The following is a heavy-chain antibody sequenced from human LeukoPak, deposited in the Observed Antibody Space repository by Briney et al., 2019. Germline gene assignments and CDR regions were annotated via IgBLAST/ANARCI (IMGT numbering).Heavy chain of an antibody. D-gene: IGHD3-10*01. CDR3: ARGRVYFYGSGSRYLDDAFDI. CDR2: IYYSGNT. J-gene: IGHJ3*02. V-gene: IGHV4-59*01. Sequence: PSETLSLTCTVSGDSISSYYWTWIRLPPGKGLEWIGSIYYSGNTKYNPSLKGRVTISSDTSKFSLRLSSVTAADTAVYYCARGRVYFYGSGSRYLDDAFDIWGQGTMVTVSS. CDR1: GDSISSYY.